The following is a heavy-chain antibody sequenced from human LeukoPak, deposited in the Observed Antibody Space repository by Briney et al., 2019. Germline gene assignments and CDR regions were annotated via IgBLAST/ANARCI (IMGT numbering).Heavy chain of an antibody. CDR1: GYIFTSYW. D-gene: IGHD1-26*01. V-gene: IGHV5-51*01. CDR2: IYPGDSDT. J-gene: IGHJ5*02. CDR3: ARRSPGATHWFDP. Sequence: GESLKISCKGSGYIFTSYWIGWVRQMPGKGLEWMGIIYPGDSDTRYNPSFQGQVTISADKSISTAYLQWSSLKASDTAMYYCARRSPGATHWFDPWGQGTLVTVSS.